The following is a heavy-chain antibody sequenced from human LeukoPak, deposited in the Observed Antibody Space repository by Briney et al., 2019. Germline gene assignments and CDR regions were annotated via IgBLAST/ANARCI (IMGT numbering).Heavy chain of an antibody. Sequence: GGSLRLSCAASGFTFDDYIMHWVRQAPGKGLEWVSGISWNSGNIGYADSVKGRFTISRDNAKNSLYLQMNSLRAEDTAVYYCARDCSSTSCYSPNWFDPWGQGTLVTVSS. CDR3: ARDCSSTSCYSPNWFDP. V-gene: IGHV3-9*01. J-gene: IGHJ5*02. CDR1: GFTFDDYI. D-gene: IGHD2-2*01. CDR2: ISWNSGNI.